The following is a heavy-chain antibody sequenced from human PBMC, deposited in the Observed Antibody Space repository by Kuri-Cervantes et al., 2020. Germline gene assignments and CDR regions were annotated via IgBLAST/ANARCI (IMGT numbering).Heavy chain of an antibody. D-gene: IGHD3-22*01. Sequence: ASVKVSCKASGYTFTSYDTNWVRQATGQGLEWMGWMNPNSGNTGYAQKFQGRVTMTRNTSISTAYMELSSLRSEDTAVYYCARAGDGDYYDSSGYYDSSTWFDPWGQGTLVTVSS. CDR2: MNPNSGNT. CDR3: ARAGDGDYYDSSGYYDSSTWFDP. CDR1: GYTFTSYD. V-gene: IGHV1-8*01. J-gene: IGHJ5*02.